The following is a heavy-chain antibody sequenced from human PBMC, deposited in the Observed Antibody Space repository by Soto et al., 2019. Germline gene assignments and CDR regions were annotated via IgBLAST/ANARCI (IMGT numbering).Heavy chain of an antibody. CDR1: GFTFSSYW. J-gene: IGHJ4*02. CDR3: AREVVRSYYDSSGSDY. Sequence: GGSLRLSCAASGFTFSSYWMSWVRQAPGKGLEWVANIKQDGSEKYYVDSVKGRFTISRDNAKNSLYLQMNSLRAEDTAVYYCAREVVRSYYDSSGSDYWGQGTLVTVSS. CDR2: IKQDGSEK. D-gene: IGHD3-22*01. V-gene: IGHV3-7*05.